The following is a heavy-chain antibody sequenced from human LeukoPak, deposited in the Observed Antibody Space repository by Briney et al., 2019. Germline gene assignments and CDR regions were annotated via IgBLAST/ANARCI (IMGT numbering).Heavy chain of an antibody. V-gene: IGHV3-23*01. J-gene: IGHJ4*02. Sequence: GGSLRLSCAAPGFTVSSNYMSWVRQAPWKGLEWVSAISGSGGSTYYADSVKGRFTISRDNSKNTLYLQMNSLRAEDTAVYYCARVTTGTPTVGDYWGQGTLVTVSS. CDR3: ARVTTGTPTVGDY. D-gene: IGHD1-1*01. CDR1: GFTVSSNY. CDR2: ISGSGGST.